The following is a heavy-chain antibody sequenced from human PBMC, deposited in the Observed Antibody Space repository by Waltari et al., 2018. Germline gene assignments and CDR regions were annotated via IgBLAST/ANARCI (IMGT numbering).Heavy chain of an antibody. D-gene: IGHD3-22*01. CDR3: ARVVYDSSGYYYAYFDY. CDR1: GYSFTSYW. CDR2: IYPGDSDT. J-gene: IGHJ4*02. Sequence: EVPLVQSGAEVKKPGESLKISCTGSGYSFTSYWIGWVRQMPGKGLEWMGIIYPGDSDTRYSPSFQGQVTISADKSISTAYLQWSSLKASDTAMYYCARVVYDSSGYYYAYFDYWGQGTLVTVSS. V-gene: IGHV5-51*01.